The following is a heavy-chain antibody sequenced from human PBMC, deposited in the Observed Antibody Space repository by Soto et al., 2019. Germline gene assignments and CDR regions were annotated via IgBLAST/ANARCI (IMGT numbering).Heavy chain of an antibody. V-gene: IGHV4-4*02. CDR3: ARGHCSGGSCYPKKYYFDY. Sequence: SETLSLTCAVSSGSISSSNWWSWVRQPPGKGLEWIGEIYHSGSTNYNPSLKSRVTISVDKSKNQFSLKLSSVTAADTAVYYCARGHCSGGSCYPKKYYFDYWGQGTLVTVSS. J-gene: IGHJ4*02. CDR1: SGSISSSNW. CDR2: IYHSGST. D-gene: IGHD2-15*01.